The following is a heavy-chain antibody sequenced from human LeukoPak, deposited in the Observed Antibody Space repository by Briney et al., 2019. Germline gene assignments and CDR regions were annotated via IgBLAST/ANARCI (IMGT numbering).Heavy chain of an antibody. CDR2: ISGSGGST. V-gene: IGHV3-23*01. D-gene: IGHD2-15*01. J-gene: IGHJ4*02. CDR3: ATDIVVVVAATDY. CDR1: GFTFSSYA. Sequence: GGSLRLSCAASGFTFSSYAMSWVRQAPGKGLEWVSAISGSGGSTYYVDSVKGRFTISRDNSKNTLYLQMNSLRAEDTAVYYCATDIVVVVAATDYWGQGTLVTVSS.